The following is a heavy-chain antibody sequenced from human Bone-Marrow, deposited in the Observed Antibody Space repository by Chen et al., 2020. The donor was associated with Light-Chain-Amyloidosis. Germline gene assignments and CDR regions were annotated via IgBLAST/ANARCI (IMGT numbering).Heavy chain of an antibody. CDR1: GFTFDDFT. D-gene: IGHD2-2*01. Sequence: EVQLVESGGVVVQPGGSLRLSCAASGFTFDDFTMHWVRQVPGKGLEWVSLISWDGRSTYYADSVKGRFTISRDNSKNSLYLQMNSLRTEDTALYYCVKDIEQYQLLFGLVYWGQGTLVTVSS. J-gene: IGHJ4*02. CDR2: ISWDGRST. CDR3: VKDIEQYQLLFGLVY. V-gene: IGHV3-43*01.